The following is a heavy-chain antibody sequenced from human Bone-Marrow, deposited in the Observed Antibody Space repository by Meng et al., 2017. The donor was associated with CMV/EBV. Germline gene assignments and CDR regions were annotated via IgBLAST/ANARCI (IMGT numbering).Heavy chain of an antibody. CDR1: GYTFTSYG. Sequence: ASVKVSCKASGYTFTSYGISWVRQAPGQGLEWMGWISAYNGNTNYAQKLQGRVTMTTDTSTSTAYMELRGLRSDDTAVYYCARDKVPGIAAAGPQGGSYYYGMDVWGQGTTVTVSS. CDR2: ISAYNGNT. D-gene: IGHD6-13*01. J-gene: IGHJ6*02. V-gene: IGHV1-18*01. CDR3: ARDKVPGIAAAGPQGGSYYYGMDV.